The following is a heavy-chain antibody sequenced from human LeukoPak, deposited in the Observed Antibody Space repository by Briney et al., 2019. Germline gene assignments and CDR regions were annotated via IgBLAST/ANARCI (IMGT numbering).Heavy chain of an antibody. V-gene: IGHV3-11*01. CDR1: GFTFSDYY. J-gene: IGHJ5*02. D-gene: IGHD1-1*01. Sequence: GGSLRLSCAASGFTFSDYYMSWIRQAPGKGLEWVSYISSSGSTIYYADSVKGRFTISRDNAKNSLYLQMNSLRAEDTAVYYCARDLLVLERREGFDPWGQGTLVTVSS. CDR3: ARDLLVLERREGFDP. CDR2: ISSSGSTI.